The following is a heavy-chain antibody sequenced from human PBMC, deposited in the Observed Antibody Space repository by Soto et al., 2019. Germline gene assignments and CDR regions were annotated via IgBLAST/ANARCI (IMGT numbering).Heavy chain of an antibody. CDR2: IYHSGST. D-gene: IGHD3-10*01. V-gene: IGHV4-4*02. CDR1: GGSISSSNW. Sequence: SETLSLTCAVSGGSISSSNWWSWVRQPPGKGLEWIGEIYHSGSTNYNPSLKSRVTISVDKSKNQFSLKLSSVTAADTAVYYCARDRQVYYGSGFDPWGQGTLVTVSS. J-gene: IGHJ5*02. CDR3: ARDRQVYYGSGFDP.